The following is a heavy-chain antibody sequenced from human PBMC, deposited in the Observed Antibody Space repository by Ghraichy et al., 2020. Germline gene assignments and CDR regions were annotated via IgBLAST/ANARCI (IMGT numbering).Heavy chain of an antibody. D-gene: IGHD1-26*01. J-gene: IGHJ3*02. CDR2: IKQDGSEK. Sequence: GGSLRLSCAASGFTFSSYWMSWVRQAPGKGLEWVANIKQDGSEKYYVDSVKGRFTISRDNAKNSLYLQMNSLRAEDTAVYYCARVGGSFEPSPDAFDIWGQGTMVTVSS. CDR1: GFTFSSYW. V-gene: IGHV3-7*01. CDR3: ARVGGSFEPSPDAFDI.